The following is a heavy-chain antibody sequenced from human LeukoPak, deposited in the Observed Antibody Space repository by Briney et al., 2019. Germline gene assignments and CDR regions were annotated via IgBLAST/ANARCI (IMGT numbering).Heavy chain of an antibody. CDR1: GGSFSGYY. CDR3: ARVLSRSWARYYYYTDV. CDR2: INHSGST. J-gene: IGHJ6*03. V-gene: IGHV4-34*01. Sequence: MSSETLSLTCAVYGGSFSGYYWSWIRQPPGKGLEWIGEINHSGSTNYNPSLKSRVTISVDTSKNQFSLKLSSVTAADTAVYYCARVLSRSWARYYYYTDVWGKGTTVTVSS. D-gene: IGHD6-13*01.